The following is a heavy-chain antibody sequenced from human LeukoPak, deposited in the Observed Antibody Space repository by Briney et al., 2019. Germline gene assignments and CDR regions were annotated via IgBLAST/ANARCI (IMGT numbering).Heavy chain of an antibody. D-gene: IGHD1-26*01. V-gene: IGHV4-59*01. CDR2: IYYSGST. J-gene: IGHJ4*02. CDR1: GGSISSYY. CDR3: VRDRELNY. Sequence: SETLSLTCTVSGGSISSYYWSWIRQPPGKGLEWIGYIYYSGSTNYNPSLRSRATISADTSKNQFSLKLSSVTAADTAVYYCVRDRELNYWGQGTLVTVSS.